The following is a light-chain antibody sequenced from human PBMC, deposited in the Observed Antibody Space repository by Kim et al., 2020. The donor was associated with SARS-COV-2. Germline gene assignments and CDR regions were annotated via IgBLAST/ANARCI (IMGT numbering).Light chain of an antibody. J-gene: IGLJ2*01. CDR2: GKN. CDR1: SLRSYY. V-gene: IGLV3-19*01. Sequence: VALGQTVRITCQGDSLRSYYDTWYQQKPGQAPIVVIYGKNNRPSGIPDRFSGSSSGDTASLTITGTQAGDEADYYCNSRGSNDNVLFGGGTQLTVL. CDR3: NSRGSNDNVL.